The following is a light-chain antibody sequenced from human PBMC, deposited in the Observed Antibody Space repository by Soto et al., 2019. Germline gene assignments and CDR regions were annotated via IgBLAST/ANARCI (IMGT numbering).Light chain of an antibody. J-gene: IGKJ5*01. V-gene: IGKV3-20*01. CDR2: DAA. CDR3: QQHGGSPIT. Sequence: EFVLTQSPGTLSLSPGERATLSCRVSQTVRNNYLASYQQKPGQGPRLLIYDAASRATGIPDRFSGGGSGTDFTLPISRLEPEDFAVYYCQQHGGSPITFCQGTRLEI. CDR1: QTVRNNY.